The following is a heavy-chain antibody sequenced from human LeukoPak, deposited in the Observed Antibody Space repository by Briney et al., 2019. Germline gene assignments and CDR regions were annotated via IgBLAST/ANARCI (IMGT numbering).Heavy chain of an antibody. D-gene: IGHD3-22*01. J-gene: IGHJ1*01. V-gene: IGHV1-69*13. CDR1: GGTFSSYA. CDR3: ASSRDSSGYWALN. Sequence: SVKVSCKASGGTFSSYAISWVRQAPGQGLEWMGGIIPIFGTANYAQKFQGRVTITADESTSTAYMELSSLRSEDTAVYYCASSRDSSGYWALNWGQGTLVTVSS. CDR2: IIPIFGTA.